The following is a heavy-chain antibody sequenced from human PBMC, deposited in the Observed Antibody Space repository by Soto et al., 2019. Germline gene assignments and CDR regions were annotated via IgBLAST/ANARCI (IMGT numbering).Heavy chain of an antibody. CDR1: SVSRPY. CDR2: IYRGGTT. J-gene: IGHJ4*02. Sequence: EVQLVESGGGLVQPGGSLRLSCSVSRPYMHWVRQSPGKGLEWVSFIYRGGTTYYADSVRGRFTISRDESKHTLYLQMNSLRVEDTAVYYCASFGSHSGIFDYWGQGTLVSVSS. D-gene: IGHD1-20*01. V-gene: IGHV3-66*01. CDR3: ASFGSHSGIFDY.